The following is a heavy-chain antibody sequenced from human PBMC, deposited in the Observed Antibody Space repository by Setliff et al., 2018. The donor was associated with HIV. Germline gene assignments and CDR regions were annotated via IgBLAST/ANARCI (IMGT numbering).Heavy chain of an antibody. V-gene: IGHV1-2*02. D-gene: IGHD5-12*01. J-gene: IGHJ4*02. CDR3: ARGGYDFRGLDY. Sequence: GASVKVSCKTSGYSFTDHYIHWVRQAPGQGLEWMGWINPNSGYSTSAQKFQGRVLMSRDMSINTAYMELTRLRSDDTAVFYCARGGYDFRGLDYWGQGTLVTVSS. CDR2: INPNSGYS. CDR1: GYSFTDHY.